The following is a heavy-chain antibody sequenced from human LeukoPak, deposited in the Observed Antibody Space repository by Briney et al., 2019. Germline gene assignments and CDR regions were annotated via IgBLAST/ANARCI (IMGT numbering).Heavy chain of an antibody. J-gene: IGHJ5*02. Sequence: PGGSLRLSCAVSGFTFSSFTMTWVRQAPGKGLEWVAAIGGRGTSTYYADSLEGRFTIARDNSKDMVYLQMNSLKVEDTAIYYCGKEGGAWGQGTQVPVSS. CDR1: GFTFSSFT. CDR2: IGGRGTST. D-gene: IGHD3-16*01. CDR3: GKEGGA. V-gene: IGHV3-23*01.